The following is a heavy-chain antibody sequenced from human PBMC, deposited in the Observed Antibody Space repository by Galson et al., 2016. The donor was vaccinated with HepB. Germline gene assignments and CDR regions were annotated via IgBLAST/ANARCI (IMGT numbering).Heavy chain of an antibody. V-gene: IGHV6-1*01. CDR2: TYYQSKWYN. D-gene: IGHD4-17*01. Sequence: CAISGDSVSSDSAAWHWIRQSPSRGLEWLGRTYYQSKWYNEYAVSVKSRMTIDSDTPKNQFSLHLNSVTPEDTAVYYCAGGYGDHYYFYYGLDVWGQGNTVIVSS. CDR3: AGGYGDHYYFYYGLDV. J-gene: IGHJ6*02. CDR1: GDSVSSDSAA.